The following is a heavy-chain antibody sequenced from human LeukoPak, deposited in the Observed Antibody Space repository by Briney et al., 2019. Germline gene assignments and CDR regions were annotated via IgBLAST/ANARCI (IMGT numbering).Heavy chain of an antibody. J-gene: IGHJ6*03. CDR1: GFTLSLYS. CDR2: IGRSSQYI. V-gene: IGHV3-21*01. Sequence: GGSLRLSCTASGFTLSLYSMHWVRQAPGKGLEWVSSIGRSSQYIYYGDSVRGRFTISRDNAKNSLYLDMNSPRAEDTAVYYCARDASNIDFAPYFYYMDVWGKGATVTVSS. D-gene: IGHD3-3*01. CDR3: ARDASNIDFAPYFYYMDV.